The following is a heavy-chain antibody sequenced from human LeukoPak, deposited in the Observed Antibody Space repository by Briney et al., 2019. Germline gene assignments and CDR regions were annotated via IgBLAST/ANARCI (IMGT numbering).Heavy chain of an antibody. CDR1: GFTFSSYW. CDR3: ARDVKGTMIVVVTPSFDY. J-gene: IGHJ4*02. V-gene: IGHV3-7*01. Sequence: GGSLRLSCAASGFTFSSYWMSWVGQDPGKGREWVANIKQDGSEKYYVDSVKGRFTISRDNAKNSLYLQMNSLRAEDTAVYYCARDVKGTMIVVVTPSFDYWGQGTLVTVSS. CDR2: IKQDGSEK. D-gene: IGHD3-22*01.